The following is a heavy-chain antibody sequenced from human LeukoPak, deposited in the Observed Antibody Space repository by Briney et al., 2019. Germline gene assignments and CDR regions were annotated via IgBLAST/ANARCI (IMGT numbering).Heavy chain of an antibody. CDR2: IYYNGST. V-gene: IGHV4-59*08. J-gene: IGHJ4*02. CDR1: GGSIGSYH. CDR3: ARQVAATAPVGY. Sequence: ASETLSLTCTVSGGSIGSYHWSWIRQPPGKGLEWIGHIYYNGSTNYNPSLKSRVTISVDTSKNQFSLELTSVTAADTAVYYCARQVAATAPVGYWGQGTLVTVSS. D-gene: IGHD6-13*01.